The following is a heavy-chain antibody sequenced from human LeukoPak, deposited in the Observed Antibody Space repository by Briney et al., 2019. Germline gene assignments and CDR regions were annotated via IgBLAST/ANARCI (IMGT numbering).Heavy chain of an antibody. CDR1: GGSISGYY. J-gene: IGHJ4*02. CDR3: ARRGGHGGSFDY. V-gene: IGHV4-59*08. D-gene: IGHD4-23*01. Sequence: SETLSLTCTVSGGSISGYYWSWIRQPPGKGLEWIGYIYYSGSGSTNYNPSLKSRVTISVDTSKNQFSLKLSSVTAADTAVYYCARRGGHGGSFDYWGQGTLVTVSS. CDR2: IYYSGSGST.